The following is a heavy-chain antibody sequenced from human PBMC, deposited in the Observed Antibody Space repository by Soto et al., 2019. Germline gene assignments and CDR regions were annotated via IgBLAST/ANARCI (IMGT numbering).Heavy chain of an antibody. CDR1: GYTFTSYD. CDR2: MNPNSGNT. J-gene: IGHJ6*02. V-gene: IGHV1-8*01. Sequence: QVQLVQSGAEVKKPGASVKVSCKASGYTFTSYDINWVRQATGQGLEWMGWMNPNSGNTGYAQKLQGTVTMTRNTSISPAYMELSRLRSEDTAVYHCAREINYYGMDVWGQGTTVTVSS. CDR3: AREINYYGMDV.